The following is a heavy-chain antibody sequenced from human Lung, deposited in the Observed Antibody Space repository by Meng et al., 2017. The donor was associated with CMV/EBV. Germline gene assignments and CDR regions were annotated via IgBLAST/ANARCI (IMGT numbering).Heavy chain of an antibody. J-gene: IGHJ4*02. Sequence: SXAASGFTFSNYGMSWVRQAPGKGLEWVSDISGSGSRLYYADSVTGRFTISRDNSKNTLYLQMNSLRAEDTAVYYCAKTEYYDSSGYDKWGQGTXVTVSS. CDR3: AKTEYYDSSGYDK. CDR2: ISGSGSRL. CDR1: GFTFSNYG. D-gene: IGHD3-22*01. V-gene: IGHV3-23*01.